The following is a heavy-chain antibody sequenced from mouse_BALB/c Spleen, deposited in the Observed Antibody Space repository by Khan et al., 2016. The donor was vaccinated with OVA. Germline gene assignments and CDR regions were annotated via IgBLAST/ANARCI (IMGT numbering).Heavy chain of an antibody. D-gene: IGHD1-1*01. CDR3: ARGGSTTRNFDY. CDR1: GYSFTNYW. V-gene: IGHV1-87*01. J-gene: IGHJ2*01. Sequence: QVQLQQSGAELARPGASVKLSCKASGYSFTNYWMQWVKQRPGQGLEWIGTTYPGNGDTRYTQNFKGKATLTADKSSNTAYMHLSSLASEDSAVYYCARGGSTTRNFDYWGQGTTLTVSS. CDR2: TYPGNGDT.